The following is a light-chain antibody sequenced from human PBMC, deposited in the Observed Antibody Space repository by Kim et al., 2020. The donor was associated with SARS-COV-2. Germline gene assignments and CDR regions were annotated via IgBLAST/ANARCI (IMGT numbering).Light chain of an antibody. J-gene: IGLJ2*01. CDR2: INSDGSH. CDR3: QTWGTGIRV. CDR1: SGHSTYA. Sequence: SVKLTCTLSSGHSTYAIAWHQQQPEKGPRYLMKINSDGSHSKGDGIPDRFSGFSSGAERYLTISSLQSEDEADYYCQTWGTGIRVFGGGTQLTVL. V-gene: IGLV4-69*01.